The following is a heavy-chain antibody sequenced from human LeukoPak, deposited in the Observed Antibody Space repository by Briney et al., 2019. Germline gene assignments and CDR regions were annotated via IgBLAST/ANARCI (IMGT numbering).Heavy chain of an antibody. CDR2: ISGSGGST. V-gene: IGHV3-23*01. CDR1: GFTFSSYA. Sequence: GGSLRLSCAASGFTFSSYAMSWDRQAPGKGLEWVSAISGSGGSTYYADSVKGRFTISRDNSKNTLYLQMNSLRAEDTAVYYCAKGYDYGGNSGSLVYWGQGTLVTVSS. J-gene: IGHJ4*02. CDR3: AKGYDYGGNSGSLVY. D-gene: IGHD4-23*01.